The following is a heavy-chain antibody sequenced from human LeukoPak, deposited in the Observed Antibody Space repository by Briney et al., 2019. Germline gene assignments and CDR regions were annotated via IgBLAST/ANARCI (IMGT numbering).Heavy chain of an antibody. J-gene: IGHJ4*02. CDR2: IHYSGST. V-gene: IGHV4-59*01. CDR1: GGSISSYY. Sequence: SETLSLTCTVSGGSISSYYWSWIRQPPGKGLEWIGYIHYSGSTNYNPSLKSRVTISVDTSKNQFSLKLSSVTAADTAVYYCAREGEVGATYFDYWGQGTLVTVSS. D-gene: IGHD1-26*01. CDR3: AREGEVGATYFDY.